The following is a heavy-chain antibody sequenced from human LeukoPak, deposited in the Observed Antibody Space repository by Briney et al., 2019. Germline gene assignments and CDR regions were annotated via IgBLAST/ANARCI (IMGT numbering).Heavy chain of an antibody. CDR3: KMVRGVSKYYFDY. CDR1: GFTFSSNA. Sequence: GGSLRLSCAASGFTFSSNAMSWVRQAPGKGLEWVSSTIGSGGSTYYADSVKGRFTISRDNSKNTLYLQMNSLRAEDTAVYYCKMVRGVSKYYFDYWGQGTLVTVSS. V-gene: IGHV3-23*01. CDR2: TIGSGGST. D-gene: IGHD3-10*01. J-gene: IGHJ4*02.